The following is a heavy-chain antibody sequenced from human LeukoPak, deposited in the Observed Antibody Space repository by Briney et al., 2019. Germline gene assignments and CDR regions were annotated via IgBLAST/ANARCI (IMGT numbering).Heavy chain of an antibody. V-gene: IGHV4-59*01. CDR1: GGSISSYY. CDR3: ARGGVTWTFDY. J-gene: IGHJ4*02. Sequence: PSETLSLTCTVSGGSISSYYWSWIRQPPGKGLEWIGYIYYSGNTNYNPSLKSRVTISVDTSKNQFSLKLTSVTAAATAVYYCARGGVTWTFDYWGQGTLVTVSS. CDR2: IYYSGNT. D-gene: IGHD2-21*02.